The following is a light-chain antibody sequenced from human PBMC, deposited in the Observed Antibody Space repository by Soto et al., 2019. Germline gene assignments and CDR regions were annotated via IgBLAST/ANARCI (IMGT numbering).Light chain of an antibody. J-gene: IGKJ3*01. CDR2: GAS. V-gene: IGKV3-20*01. Sequence: EIVLTQSPGTLSLSPGERATLSCRASQSVSSSYLAWYQQKPGQAPRLLIYGASGSATGIPDRFSGSGSGTDFTLTISRLEPEDFAVYYCQQYGGSPSFTFGPGTKVDIK. CDR3: QQYGGSPSFT. CDR1: QSVSSSY.